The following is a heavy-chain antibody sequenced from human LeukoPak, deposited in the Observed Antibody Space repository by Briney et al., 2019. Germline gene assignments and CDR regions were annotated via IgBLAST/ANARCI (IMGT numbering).Heavy chain of an antibody. D-gene: IGHD6-19*01. CDR2: IYYSGST. J-gene: IGHJ4*02. CDR1: GGSISSYY. V-gene: IGHV4-59*08. Sequence: SETLSLTCTVSGGSISSYYWSWIRQPPGKGLEWIGYIYYSGSTNYNPSLKSRVTISVDTSKNQSSLKLSSVTAADTAVYYCASTAVAMKNFFDYWGQGTLVTVSS. CDR3: ASTAVAMKNFFDY.